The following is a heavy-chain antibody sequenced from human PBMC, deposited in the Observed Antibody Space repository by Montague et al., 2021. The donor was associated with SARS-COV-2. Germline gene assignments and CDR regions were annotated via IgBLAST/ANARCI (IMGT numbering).Heavy chain of an antibody. CDR3: ARPRPGGPNNWFDT. Sequence: SETLSLTCSVAGGPFSSTSFYWGWIRQSPGKGLEWVANFYYNGITYYXPSLKSRVTLSVDPSTNQFFLKLTSVTAADTAVYYCARPRPGGPNNWFDTWGQGILVTVSS. D-gene: IGHD6-6*01. V-gene: IGHV4-39*01. CDR2: FYYNGIT. J-gene: IGHJ5*02. CDR1: GGPFSSTSFY.